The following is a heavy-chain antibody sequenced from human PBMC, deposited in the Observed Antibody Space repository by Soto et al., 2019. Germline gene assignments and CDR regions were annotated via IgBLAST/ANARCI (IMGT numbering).Heavy chain of an antibody. CDR2: FDPEDGET. CDR3: VRDSDQLLSSENDY. V-gene: IGHV1-24*01. Sequence: ASVKVSCKVSGYTLTELSMHWVRQAPGKGLEWMGGFDPEDGETIYAQKFQGRVTMTEDTSTDTAYMELSSLRSEDTAVYYCVRDSDQLLSSENDYWGQGTLVTVSS. J-gene: IGHJ4*02. CDR1: GYTLTELS. D-gene: IGHD2-2*01.